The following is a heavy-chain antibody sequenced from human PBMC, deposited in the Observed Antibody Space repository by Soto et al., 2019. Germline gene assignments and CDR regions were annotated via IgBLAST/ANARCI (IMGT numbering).Heavy chain of an antibody. CDR1: GFTVSKYW. J-gene: IGHJ4*02. CDR2: ITSDGSST. CDR3: VKMGGFDF. V-gene: IGHV3-74*01. Sequence: EVQLVESGGGLVQPGGSLRLSCVASGFTVSKYWMHWVRQAPGKGLVWLSRITSDGSSTSYADSVKGRFTISRDNANNTVFLQMNSLRAEDTAVYYCVKMGGFDFGGQGAVVTVSS. D-gene: IGHD3-16*01.